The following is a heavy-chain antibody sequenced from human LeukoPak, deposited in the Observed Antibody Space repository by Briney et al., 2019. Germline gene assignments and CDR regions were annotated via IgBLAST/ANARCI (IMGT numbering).Heavy chain of an antibody. CDR1: GFTVDDYA. Sequence: GGSLRLSCAASGFTVDDYAMHWVRQAPGKGLEWVSGISWNSGSIGYADSVKGRFTISRDNAKNSLYLQMNSLRAEDTAVYYCARDGDSSGWYKHFDYWGQGTLVTVSS. V-gene: IGHV3-9*01. CDR3: ARDGDSSGWYKHFDY. CDR2: ISWNSGSI. D-gene: IGHD6-19*01. J-gene: IGHJ4*02.